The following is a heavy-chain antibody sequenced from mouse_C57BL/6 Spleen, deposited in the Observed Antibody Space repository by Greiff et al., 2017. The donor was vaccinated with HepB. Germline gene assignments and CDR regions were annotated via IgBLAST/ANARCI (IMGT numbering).Heavy chain of an antibody. CDR2: ISYDGSN. D-gene: IGHD2-3*01. V-gene: IGHV3-6*01. J-gene: IGHJ3*01. Sequence: EVKLVESGPGLVKPSQSLSLTCSVTGYSITSGYYWNWIRQFPGNKLEWMGYISYDGSNNYNPSLKNRISITRDTSKNQFFLKLNSVTTEDTATYYCARDGYYGGTVAYWGQGTLVTVSA. CDR1: GYSITSGYY. CDR3: ARDGYYGGTVAY.